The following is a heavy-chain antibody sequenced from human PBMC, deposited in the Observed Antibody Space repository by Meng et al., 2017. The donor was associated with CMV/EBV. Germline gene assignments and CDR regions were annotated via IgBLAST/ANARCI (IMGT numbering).Heavy chain of an antibody. CDR2: IYSGGST. CDR1: GFTFSSYE. D-gene: IGHD1-26*01. V-gene: IGHV3-53*01. CDR3: ASRSYFYYYYGMDV. J-gene: IGHJ6*02. Sequence: GGSLRLSCAASGFTFSSYEMNWVRQAPGKGLEWVSVIYSGGSTYYADSVKGRFTISRDNSKNTLYLQMNSLRAEDTAVYYCASRSYFYYYYGMDVWGQGTTVTVSS.